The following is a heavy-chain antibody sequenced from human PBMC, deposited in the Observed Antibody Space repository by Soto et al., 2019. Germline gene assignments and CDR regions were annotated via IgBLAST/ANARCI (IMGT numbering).Heavy chain of an antibody. CDR3: ARSLFIAALDTEPFDY. CDR1: RLAFDTYP. J-gene: IGHJ4*02. D-gene: IGHD6-13*01. V-gene: IGHV3-23*01. Sequence: EVQLLESGGGLAQPGGSLTLPCAASRLAFDTYPMTWVRRAPGKGLEWVSPISGGGGDRFYADSVKGRFSISRDNSKNMLYLHMNSLRAEDTAVYYCARSLFIAALDTEPFDYWGQGTLVTVSS. CDR2: ISGGGGDR.